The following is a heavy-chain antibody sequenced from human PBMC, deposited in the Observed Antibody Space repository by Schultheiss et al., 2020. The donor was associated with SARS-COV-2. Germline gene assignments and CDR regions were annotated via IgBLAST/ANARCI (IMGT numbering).Heavy chain of an antibody. CDR3: ARDLYYYDSSGYYGGPNDAFDL. CDR1: GYTFTGYY. V-gene: IGHV1-2*02. D-gene: IGHD3-22*01. J-gene: IGHJ3*01. Sequence: ASVKVSCKASGYTFTGYYMHWVRQAPGQGLEWMGWINPNSGGTNYAQKFQGRVTMTRDTSISTAYMELSRLRSDDTAVYYCARDLYYYDSSGYYGGPNDAFDLWGQGTMVTVSS. CDR2: INPNSGGT.